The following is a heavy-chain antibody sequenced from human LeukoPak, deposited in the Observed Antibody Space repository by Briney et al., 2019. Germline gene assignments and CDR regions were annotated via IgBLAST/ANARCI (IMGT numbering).Heavy chain of an antibody. CDR2: IIPIFGTA. CDR1: GYTFTSYG. D-gene: IGHD3-9*01. Sequence: SVKVSCKASGYTFTSYGISWVRQAPGQGLEWMGGIIPIFGTANYAQKFQGRVTITADKSTSTAYMELSSLRSEDTAVYYCARERSYDILTAPYMDVWGKGTTVTVSS. V-gene: IGHV1-69*06. CDR3: ARERSYDILTAPYMDV. J-gene: IGHJ6*03.